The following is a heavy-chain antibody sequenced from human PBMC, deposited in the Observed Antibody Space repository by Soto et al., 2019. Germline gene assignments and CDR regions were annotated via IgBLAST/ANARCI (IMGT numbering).Heavy chain of an antibody. CDR3: ARADPRGSSSWLGGDY. CDR2: ISAYNGNT. V-gene: IGHV1-18*01. J-gene: IGHJ4*02. CDR1: GYTFTSYG. D-gene: IGHD6-13*01. Sequence: QVPLVQSGAEVKKPGASVKVSCKASGYTFTSYGISWVRQAPGQGLEWMGWISAYNGNTNYAQKLQGRVTMTTDTSTSTAYMELRSLRSDDTAVYYCARADPRGSSSWLGGDYWGQGTLVTVSS.